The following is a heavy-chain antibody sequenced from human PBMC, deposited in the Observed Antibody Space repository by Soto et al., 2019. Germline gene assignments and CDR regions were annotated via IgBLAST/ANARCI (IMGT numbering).Heavy chain of an antibody. CDR2: INAGKGDT. CDR3: ARGYCSSTSCQYYFDF. D-gene: IGHD2-2*01. Sequence: GASVKVSCQASGYTFTSYGISWVRQAPGQGHEWMGWINAGKGDTKHSQKFQGRVTITTDTSASTAYMELTSLGSEDTAVYHCARGYCSSTSCQYYFDFWGQGTLVTVSS. CDR1: GYTFTSYG. J-gene: IGHJ4*02. V-gene: IGHV1-18*01.